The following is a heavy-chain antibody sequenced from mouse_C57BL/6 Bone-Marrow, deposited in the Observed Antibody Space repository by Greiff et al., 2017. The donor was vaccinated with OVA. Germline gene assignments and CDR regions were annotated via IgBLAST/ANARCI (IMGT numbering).Heavy chain of an antibody. CDR3: ARGRYGDYAMDY. Sequence: EVQLVESGPGLVKPSQSLSLTCSVTGYSITSGYYWNWIRQFPGNKLEWMGYISYDGSNNYNPSLKNRISITRDTSKNQFFLKLNSVTTEDTATYYCARGRYGDYAMDYWGQGTSVTVSS. J-gene: IGHJ4*01. D-gene: IGHD1-1*01. CDR1: GYSITSGYY. V-gene: IGHV3-6*01. CDR2: ISYDGSN.